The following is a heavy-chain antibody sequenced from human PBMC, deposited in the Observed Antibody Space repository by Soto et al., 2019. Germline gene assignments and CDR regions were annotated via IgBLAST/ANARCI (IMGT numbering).Heavy chain of an antibody. CDR1: GGSISSYY. D-gene: IGHD5-12*01. CDR3: ARGKENIVATMGGDEAFDP. CDR2: IYYSGST. V-gene: IGHV4-59*01. Sequence: SETLSLTCTVSGGSISSYYWSWIRQPPGKGLEWIGYIYYSGSTNYNPSLKSRVTISVDTSKNQFSLKLSSVTAADTAVYYCARGKENIVATMGGDEAFDPWGQGTLVTVSS. J-gene: IGHJ5*02.